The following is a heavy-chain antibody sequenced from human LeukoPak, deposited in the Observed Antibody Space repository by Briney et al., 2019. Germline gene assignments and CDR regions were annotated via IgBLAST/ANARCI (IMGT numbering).Heavy chain of an antibody. CDR1: GFTFSSYA. CDR2: ISYDGSKK. J-gene: IGHJ4*02. Sequence: GGSLRLSCAASGFTFSSYAMSWVRQAPGKGLEWVAVISYDGSKKYYADSVKGRFTISRDNSKNTLYLQMNSLRAEDTAVYYCARNKLYYYDTSGYSNWGQGTLVTVSS. CDR3: ARNKLYYYDTSGYSN. V-gene: IGHV3-30-3*01. D-gene: IGHD3-22*01.